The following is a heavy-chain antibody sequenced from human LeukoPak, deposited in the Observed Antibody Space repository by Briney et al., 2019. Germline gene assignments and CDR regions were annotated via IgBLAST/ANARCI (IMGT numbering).Heavy chain of an antibody. CDR1: GYTFTSYD. CDR3: ARPGIAAVGSWDPYYYYYMDV. J-gene: IGHJ6*03. V-gene: IGHV1-8*01. CDR2: MNPNSGNT. Sequence: ASVKVSCKASGYTFTSYDINWVRQATGQGLEWMGWMNPNSGNTGYAQKFQGRVTMTRNTSISTAYMELSSLRSEDTAVYYCARPGIAAVGSWDPYYYYYMDVWGKGTTVTVSS. D-gene: IGHD6-13*01.